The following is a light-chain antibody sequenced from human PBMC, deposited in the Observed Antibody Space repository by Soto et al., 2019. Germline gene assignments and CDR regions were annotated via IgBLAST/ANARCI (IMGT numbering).Light chain of an antibody. V-gene: IGLV2-14*03. J-gene: IGLJ1*01. CDR3: SSYTSSTTYV. CDR2: DVT. CDR1: SSDVGHSNH. Sequence: QSVLTQPASVSGSPGQSITISCTGSSSDVGHSNHVSWYQQHPGKAPKLIIYDVTNRPSGISNRFSGSKSGSTASLTTSGLQPEDEDDYYCSSYTSSTTYVFGTGTKVTVL.